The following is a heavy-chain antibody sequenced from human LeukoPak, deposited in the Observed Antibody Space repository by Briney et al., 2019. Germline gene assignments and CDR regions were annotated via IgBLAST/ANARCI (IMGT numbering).Heavy chain of an antibody. CDR3: AKRGFGDAFDI. D-gene: IGHD3-10*01. CDR1: GFTFSDYY. J-gene: IGHJ3*02. Sequence: GGSLRLSCAASGFTFSDYYMSWIRQAPGKGLEWVSAISGSGGSTYYADSVKGRFTISRDNSKNTLYLQMNSLRAEDTAVYYCAKRGFGDAFDIWGQGTMVTVSS. V-gene: IGHV3-23*01. CDR2: ISGSGGST.